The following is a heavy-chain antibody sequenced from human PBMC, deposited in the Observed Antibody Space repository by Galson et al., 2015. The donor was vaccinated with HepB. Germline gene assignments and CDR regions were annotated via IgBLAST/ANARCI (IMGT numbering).Heavy chain of an antibody. CDR1: GFTFSTYA. D-gene: IGHD3-22*01. Sequence: SLRLSCAASGFTFSTYALHWVRQAPGKGLEWVAFISYDGNNEKYGDSVKGRFTISRDNSKNTLYLQMDSLGAEDTAIYFCARDPSRYHYENTGYFEGAFDYWGQGTLVTVSS. CDR3: ARDPSRYHYENTGYFEGAFDY. V-gene: IGHV3-30*04. CDR2: ISYDGNNE. J-gene: IGHJ4*02.